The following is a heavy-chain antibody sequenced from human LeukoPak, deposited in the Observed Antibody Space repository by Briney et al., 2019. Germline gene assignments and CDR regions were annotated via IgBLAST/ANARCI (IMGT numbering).Heavy chain of an antibody. CDR2: ISWNSGSI. V-gene: IGHV3-9*01. D-gene: IGHD6-13*01. CDR3: AKARGIIATAGIGAFDI. J-gene: IGHJ3*02. CDR1: GFTFDNYA. Sequence: GRSLRLSCAASGFTFDNYAMHWVRQAPGKGLEWVSGISWNSGSIGYADSVKGRFTISRDNAKNSLYLQMNSLRAEDTALYYCAKARGIIATAGIGAFDIWGQGTMVTVSS.